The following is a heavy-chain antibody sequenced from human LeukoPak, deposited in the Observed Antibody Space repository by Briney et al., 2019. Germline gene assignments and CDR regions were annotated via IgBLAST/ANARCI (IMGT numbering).Heavy chain of an antibody. Sequence: GGSLRLSCAASGFTFSSYAMHWVRQIPGQGLEWVAAVSSGVHAFFADSVQSRFTVSREDARNSLYLQMNSLRAGDTGVYYCVREARGYHYTYFDYWGESTLVTVSS. D-gene: IGHD5-18*01. V-gene: IGHV3-13*01. J-gene: IGHJ4*02. CDR2: VSSGVHA. CDR3: VREARGYHYTYFDY. CDR1: GFTFSSYA.